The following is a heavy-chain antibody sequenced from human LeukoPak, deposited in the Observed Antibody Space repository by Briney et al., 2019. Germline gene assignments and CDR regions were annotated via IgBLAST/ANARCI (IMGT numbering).Heavy chain of an antibody. J-gene: IGHJ4*02. CDR1: GVSITDYY. CDR2: ISYSGNS. D-gene: IGHD1-14*01. CDR3: ASTGGNTCWAQELDF. Sequence: SETLSLTCTLSGVSITDYYWSWLRQPPGKGLEWIGYISYSGNSDYNPSLKSRVTISVDTSKNQLSLRIASPTAAENGEYSCASTGGNTCWAQELDFCGQGTLVTVSS. V-gene: IGHV4-59*01.